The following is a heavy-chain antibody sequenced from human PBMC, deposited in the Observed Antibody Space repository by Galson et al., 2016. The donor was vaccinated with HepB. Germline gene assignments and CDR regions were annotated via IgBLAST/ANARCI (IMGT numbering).Heavy chain of an antibody. J-gene: IGHJ4*02. CDR2: ISASGDST. V-gene: IGHV3-23*01. CDR3: AKPYYVGGRYYLELHY. Sequence: SLRLSCAASGFTFSSHGMSWVRQAPGEGLEWVSGISASGDSTFYANSVKGRVTVSRDNSKNTLSLRMSSLRAEGTAVYYCAKPYYVGGRYYLELHYWGQGTLVTVSS. CDR1: GFTFSSHG. D-gene: IGHD3-10*01.